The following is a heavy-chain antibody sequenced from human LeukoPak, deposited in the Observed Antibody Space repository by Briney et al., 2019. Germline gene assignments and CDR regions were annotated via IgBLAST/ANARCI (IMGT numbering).Heavy chain of an antibody. CDR1: GGSISSYY. Sequence: SETLTLTCAASGGSISSYYWSWIRQPPGKGLEWVGYIYYSGSNNYKPSLKSRVTISVDTSKNHFSLKLSSVTAADPAVYYCARERGIVGATTADYWGEGPLVTVSS. CDR3: ARERGIVGATTADY. J-gene: IGHJ4*02. V-gene: IGHV4-59*01. D-gene: IGHD1-26*01. CDR2: IYYSGSN.